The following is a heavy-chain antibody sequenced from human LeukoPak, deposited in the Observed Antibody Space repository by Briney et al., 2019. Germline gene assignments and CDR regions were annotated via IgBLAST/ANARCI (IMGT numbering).Heavy chain of an antibody. CDR3: AKDGETSGWAPGGDY. Sequence: SQTLSLTCTVSGGSVSSGGFCWSWIRQYPGKGLEWIGYIYNSGSTYYNPSLTSRATISVDTSNNQFSLKLTSVTAADTAVYYCAKDGETSGWAPGGDYWGQGTLVTVSS. V-gene: IGHV4-31*03. D-gene: IGHD6-19*01. CDR1: GGSVSSGGFC. CDR2: IYNSGST. J-gene: IGHJ4*02.